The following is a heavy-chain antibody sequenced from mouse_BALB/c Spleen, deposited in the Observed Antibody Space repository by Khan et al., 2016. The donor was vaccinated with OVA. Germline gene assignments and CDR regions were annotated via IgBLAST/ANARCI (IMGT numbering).Heavy chain of an antibody. Sequence: VQLQQSGPELVEPGASVKMSCKASGYTFTNYVMHWVKQKPGQGLEWIGYINPYNAGTRYTEKFKGQATLTSDISSTTAYMELSSLTSEDSAVYYCAREASNWDFSFPYWGQGTLVTVSA. J-gene: IGHJ3*01. D-gene: IGHD4-1*01. V-gene: IGHV1S136*01. CDR2: INPYNAGT. CDR3: AREASNWDFSFPY. CDR1: GYTFTNYV.